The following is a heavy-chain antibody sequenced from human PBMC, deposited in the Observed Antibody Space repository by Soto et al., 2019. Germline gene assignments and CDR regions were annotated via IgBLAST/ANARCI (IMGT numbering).Heavy chain of an antibody. Sequence: SETLSLTCTVSGGSMSSSSYYWGWIRQPPGKGLEWIGSIYCSGSTYYNPSLQSRVTISVDTSKNQFSLKLSSVTAADTDVYYCATHLGSYDYYHYGMYVWGQGTRVTVSS. V-gene: IGHV4-39*01. J-gene: IGHJ6*02. D-gene: IGHD3-16*01. CDR2: IYCSGST. CDR3: ATHLGSYDYYHYGMYV. CDR1: GGSMSSSSYY.